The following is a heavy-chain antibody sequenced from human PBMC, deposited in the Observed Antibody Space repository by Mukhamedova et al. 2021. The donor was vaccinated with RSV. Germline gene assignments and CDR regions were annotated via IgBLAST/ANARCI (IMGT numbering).Heavy chain of an antibody. CDR2: MNGDGSTI. J-gene: IGHJ4*02. Sequence: VRQVSGKGLVWVARMNGDGSTITYSDSVEGRFTISRDNAKNTVFLQMNSLRAEDTAVYFCVRALQSIYTFWGPGTLVTVSS. D-gene: IGHD6-6*01. CDR3: VRALQSIYTF. V-gene: IGHV3-74*01.